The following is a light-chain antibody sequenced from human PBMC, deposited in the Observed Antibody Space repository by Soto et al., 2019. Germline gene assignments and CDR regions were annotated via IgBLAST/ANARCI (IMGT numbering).Light chain of an antibody. V-gene: IGKV3-20*01. CDR2: GTS. CDR3: QQYGRSPWT. CDR1: QSLTGSY. Sequence: EIVLTQSPGTLSLSPGERVTLSCRASQSLTGSYLAWYQQKPGQAPRLLIYGTSSRATGVPDRFSGSGSETDFTLSISRLDPEDFAVYYCQQYGRSPWTFGQGTKVEIK. J-gene: IGKJ1*01.